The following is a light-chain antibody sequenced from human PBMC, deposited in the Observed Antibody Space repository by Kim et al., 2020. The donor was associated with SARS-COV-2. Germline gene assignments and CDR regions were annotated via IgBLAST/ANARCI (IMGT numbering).Light chain of an antibody. CDR1: SSNIGAGYD. V-gene: IGLV1-40*01. CDR3: QSYDSSLSGWV. CDR2: VNS. Sequence: QSVLTQPPSVSGAPGQRVTISCTGSSSNIGAGYDVHWYQHLPGTAPKVLIYVNSNRPSGVPDRFTGSKSGTSASLAITGLQAEDEADYYCQSYDSSLSGWVFGGGTQLTVL. J-gene: IGLJ3*02.